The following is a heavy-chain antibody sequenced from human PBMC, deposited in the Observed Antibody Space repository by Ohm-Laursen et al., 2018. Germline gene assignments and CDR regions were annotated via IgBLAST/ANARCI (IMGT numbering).Heavy chain of an antibody. CDR1: GFTFSISG. Sequence: GSLRLSCAASGFTFSISGMTWVRQAPGKGLEWVSGISVSGSSTDYADSVKGRFTISRDNSKNTLYLQMNSLRAEDTALYYCAKDMERYSGSLRNWGQGTLVTVSS. CDR2: ISVSGSST. V-gene: IGHV3-23*01. CDR3: AKDMERYSGSLRN. D-gene: IGHD1-26*01. J-gene: IGHJ4*02.